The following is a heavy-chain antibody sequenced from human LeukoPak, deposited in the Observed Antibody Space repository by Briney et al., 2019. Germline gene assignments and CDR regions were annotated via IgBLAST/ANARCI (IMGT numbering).Heavy chain of an antibody. CDR1: GITLSNYG. Sequence: PGGSQRLSCAVSGITLSNYGMIWVRQAPGKALECVAGFSGSGGRTNCGDSVKGRLTISRDNPKNTLHLQMNSLRAEDKAVYFCAKRGVVIRVILVGFHKEAYYFDSWGQGALVTVSS. J-gene: IGHJ4*02. D-gene: IGHD3-22*01. V-gene: IGHV3-23*01. CDR3: AKRGVVIRVILVGFHKEAYYFDS. CDR2: FSGSGGRT.